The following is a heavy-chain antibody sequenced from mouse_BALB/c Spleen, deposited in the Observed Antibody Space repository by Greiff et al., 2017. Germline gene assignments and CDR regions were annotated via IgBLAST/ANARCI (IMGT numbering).Heavy chain of an antibody. CDR2: ISYDGSN. J-gene: IGHJ3*01. CDR1: GYSITSGYY. CDR3: ALNWDVRDWFAY. Sequence: EVKLQESGPGLVKPSQSLSLTCSVTGYSITSGYYWNWIRQFPGNKLEWMGYISYDGSNNYNPSLKNRISITRDTSKNQFFLKLNSVTTEDTATYYCALNWDVRDWFAYWGQGTLVTVSA. V-gene: IGHV3-6*02. D-gene: IGHD4-1*01.